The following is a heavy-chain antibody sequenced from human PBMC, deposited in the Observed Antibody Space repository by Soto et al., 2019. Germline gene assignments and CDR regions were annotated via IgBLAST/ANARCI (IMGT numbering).Heavy chain of an antibody. D-gene: IGHD1-1*01. V-gene: IGHV4-59*01. CDR3: ARGDGIQLGSLAGRYYYHKMDV. CDR1: GGSISTYY. J-gene: IGHJ6*02. Sequence: QVQLRESGPGLVKSSETQSLTCTVSGGSISTYYWSWVRQPPGKGLEWIGYIYYSGTATYNPSLRSRVTISVDTSKNQLSLRLSSVTAADTAVYYCARGDGIQLGSLAGRYYYHKMDVWGQGTTVTVYS. CDR2: IYYSGTA.